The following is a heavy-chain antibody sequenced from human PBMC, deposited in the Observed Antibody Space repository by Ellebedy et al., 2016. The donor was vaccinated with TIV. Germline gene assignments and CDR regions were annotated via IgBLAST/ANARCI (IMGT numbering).Heavy chain of an antibody. CDR2: TYYRSEWNN. J-gene: IGHJ3*02. D-gene: IGHD3-10*01. CDR3: ARGNYYGTGRPRAFDI. V-gene: IGHV6-1*01. Sequence: SQTLSLTCAISGDTVSAITAAWDWFRQSPSRGLEWLGRTYYRSEWNNDYSESVKSRISIKSDTSKNHFSLQLNSVSPEDTAMYYCARGNYYGTGRPRAFDIWGQGTMVTVSS. CDR1: GDTVSAITAA.